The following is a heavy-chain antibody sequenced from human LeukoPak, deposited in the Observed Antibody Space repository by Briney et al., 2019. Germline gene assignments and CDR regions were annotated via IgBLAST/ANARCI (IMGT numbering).Heavy chain of an antibody. Sequence: SETQSLICIVSDGSTSTNTWNWSRQPPGKGLERIGHITYSGYTTYNPSRKSRVTISVDMSKKQFSLKLTSVNAADTAMYFWTNIPRSGRYWGYFEDWGQGTLVTVS. V-gene: IGHV4-59*01. CDR3: TNIPRSGRYWGYFED. CDR2: ITYSGYT. D-gene: IGHD6-19*01. J-gene: IGHJ1*01. CDR1: DGSTSTNT.